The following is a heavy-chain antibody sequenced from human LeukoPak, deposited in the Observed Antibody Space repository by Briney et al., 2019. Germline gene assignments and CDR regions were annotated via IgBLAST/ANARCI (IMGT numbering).Heavy chain of an antibody. CDR3: AISNPLGTSSSWYYFDY. CDR2: MNPNSGNT. V-gene: IGHV1-8*01. J-gene: IGHJ4*02. CDR1: GYTFTSYD. D-gene: IGHD6-13*01. Sequence: ASVKVSCKASGYTFTSYDINWVRQATGQGLEWMGWMNPNSGNTGYAQKFQGRVTMTRNTSISTAYMELSSLRSEDTAVYYCAISNPLGTSSSWYYFDYWGQGTLVTVSS.